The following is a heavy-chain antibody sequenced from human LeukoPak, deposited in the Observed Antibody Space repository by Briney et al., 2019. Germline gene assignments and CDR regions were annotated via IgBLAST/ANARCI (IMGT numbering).Heavy chain of an antibody. V-gene: IGHV5-51*01. J-gene: IGHJ4*02. D-gene: IGHD1-14*01. Sequence: GESLQISCKGSGYSFTTYWIGWVRQVPGKGLEWMGIIYPGDSDTRYNPSFQGQVTISVDKSISTAYLQWSSLKASDTAMYYCARSISQGRVAGFDCWGQGTLVTVSS. CDR3: ARSISQGRVAGFDC. CDR2: IYPGDSDT. CDR1: GYSFTTYW.